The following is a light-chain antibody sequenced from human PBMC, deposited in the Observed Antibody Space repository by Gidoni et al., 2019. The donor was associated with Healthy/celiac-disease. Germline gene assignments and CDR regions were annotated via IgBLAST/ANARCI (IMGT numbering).Light chain of an antibody. J-gene: IGLJ2*01. V-gene: IGLV3-1*01. CDR2: QDS. Sequence: SYELTQPPSVSVSPGQTASITCSGDKLGDKYACWYQQKPGQSPVLVIYQDSKRLSGIPERFSGSNSGNTATLTISGTQAMDEADYYCQACDSSTPVVFGGGTKLTVL. CDR3: QACDSSTPVV. CDR1: KLGDKY.